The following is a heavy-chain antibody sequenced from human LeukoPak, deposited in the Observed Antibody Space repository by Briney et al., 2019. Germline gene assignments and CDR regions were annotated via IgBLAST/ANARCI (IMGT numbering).Heavy chain of an antibody. D-gene: IGHD4-23*01. Sequence: SETLSLTCSVSNGPISSYYWSWIRQPAGKGLDWIGHIYTIRTTNSHPSLKSQSTIPLNSPNNQFSLNLTSVTAANTAVYYCARVYGGISLWYFDLWGRPTLPTVSS. CDR2: IYTIRTT. V-gene: IGHV4-4*07. CDR1: NGPISSYY. CDR3: ARVYGGISLWYFDL. J-gene: IGHJ2*01.